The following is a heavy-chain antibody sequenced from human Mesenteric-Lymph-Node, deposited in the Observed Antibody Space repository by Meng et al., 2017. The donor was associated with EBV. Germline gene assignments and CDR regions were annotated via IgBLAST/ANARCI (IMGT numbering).Heavy chain of an antibody. Sequence: QVPLPASGPGRVKPSETLSPSCIVSGGCIRPFYWSWIRQPPGKGLEWIGYVYYNGNTHYNPSLESRVTFSVDTSKNQFSLRLTSVTAADTAVYYCARQSGERGSVGIHTVWGQGTMVTVSS. CDR1: GGCIRPFY. CDR2: VYYNGNT. D-gene: IGHD1-26*01. J-gene: IGHJ3*01. CDR3: ARQSGERGSVGIHTV. V-gene: IGHV4-59*08.